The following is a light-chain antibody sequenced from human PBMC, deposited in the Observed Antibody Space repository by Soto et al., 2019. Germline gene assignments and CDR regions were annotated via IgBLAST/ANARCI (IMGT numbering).Light chain of an antibody. J-gene: IGKJ1*01. CDR1: QSISTY. V-gene: IGKV1-39*01. CDR2: SAS. CDR3: QRSYTSPPWT. Sequence: DIQMTQSPSSLSASVGDRVTISCRAAQSISTYLNWYQQKPGTAPRLLIYSASSVKTGVPPRFSGSGSGRDFTLTISSLRPEDIATYFCQRSYTSPPWTFGQGTKVEIK.